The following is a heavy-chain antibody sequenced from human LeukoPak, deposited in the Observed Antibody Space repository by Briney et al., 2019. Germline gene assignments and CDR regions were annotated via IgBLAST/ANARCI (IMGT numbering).Heavy chain of an antibody. CDR2: ISYDGSNK. Sequence: GRSLRLSCAASGFTFSSYGMHWVRQAPGKGLEWVAVISYDGSNKYYADSVKGRFTISRDNSKNTLYLQMNSLRAEDTAVYYCAKDQWMGWFDPWGQGTLVTVSS. J-gene: IGHJ5*02. CDR3: AKDQWMGWFDP. CDR1: GFTFSSYG. V-gene: IGHV3-30*18. D-gene: IGHD6-19*01.